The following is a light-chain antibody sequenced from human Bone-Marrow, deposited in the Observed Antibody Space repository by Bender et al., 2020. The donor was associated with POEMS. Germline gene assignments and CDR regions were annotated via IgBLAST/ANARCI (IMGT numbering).Light chain of an antibody. J-gene: IGLJ3*02. CDR2: EVN. Sequence: QSALTQPPSASGSPGQSVTISCTGTSSDVGTYNYVSWYQQHPGKPPKLMIYEVNKRPSGAPDRFSGSKSGNTAALAITGLQAEDEADYYCQSYDSSLSDTNRVFGGGTTLTVL. CDR3: QSYDSSLSDTNRV. V-gene: IGLV2-8*01. CDR1: SSDVGTYNY.